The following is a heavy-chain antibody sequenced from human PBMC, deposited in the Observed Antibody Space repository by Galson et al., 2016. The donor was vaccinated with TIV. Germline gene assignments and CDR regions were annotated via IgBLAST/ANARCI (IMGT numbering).Heavy chain of an antibody. Sequence: SLRLSCAASGFTFTNAWMTWVRQAPGKGLEWVGRIKSKTDGGTRDYSAPVKGRFTISKDDSKNTWYLQLNSLKTDDTAVYYCTTRTAISGVIIRDYWGQGTLVTVSS. V-gene: IGHV3-15*01. CDR2: IKSKTDGGTR. CDR1: GFTFTNAW. D-gene: IGHD3-3*01. J-gene: IGHJ4*02. CDR3: TTRTAISGVIIRDY.